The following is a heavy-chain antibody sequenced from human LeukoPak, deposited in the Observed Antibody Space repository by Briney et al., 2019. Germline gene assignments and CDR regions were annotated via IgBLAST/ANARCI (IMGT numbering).Heavy chain of an antibody. CDR3: VRGGTYWTVS. V-gene: IGHV3-7*01. J-gene: IGHJ5*01. CDR2: IKPDGSEK. CDR1: GFVFSASY. Sequence: GGSLSLSCAASGFVFSASYMSCVRMAPGKGLEWVATIKPDGSEKYHVDSVSGRFTISRDNTNDSLFLQMNSLRVDDTAAYYCVRGGTYWTVSWGQGTLVNVS.